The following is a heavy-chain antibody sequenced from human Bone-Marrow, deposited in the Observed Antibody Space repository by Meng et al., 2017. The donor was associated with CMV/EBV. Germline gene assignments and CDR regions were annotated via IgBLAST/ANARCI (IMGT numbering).Heavy chain of an antibody. Sequence: ESLKISCGVSGASVSSGTYYWSWIRQSPGKGLEWIGYIYYNGNTHYNSSLKSRVTISLDTSKNQVSLKLRSVTAADTAVYFCARIGALYSSAWRAYDYWGQGRLVTVSS. CDR3: ARIGALYSSAWRAYDY. J-gene: IGHJ4*02. V-gene: IGHV4-61*01. CDR2: IYYNGNT. D-gene: IGHD6-19*01. CDR1: GASVSSGTYY.